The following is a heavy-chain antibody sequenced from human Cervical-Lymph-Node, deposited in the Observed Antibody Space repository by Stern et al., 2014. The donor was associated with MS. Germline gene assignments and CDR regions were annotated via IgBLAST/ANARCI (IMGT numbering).Heavy chain of an antibody. CDR3: AADWSYYDSSGYYYYFDY. D-gene: IGHD3-22*01. J-gene: IGHJ4*02. Sequence: QLEESGPEVKKPGTSVKVSCKASGFTFTSSAVQWVRQARGQRLEWIGWIVVGSGNTNYAQKFQERVTITRDMATSTAYMELSSLRSEDTAVYYCAADWSYYDSSGYYYYFDYWGQGTLVTVSS. CDR1: GFTFTSSA. CDR2: IVVGSGNT. V-gene: IGHV1-58*01.